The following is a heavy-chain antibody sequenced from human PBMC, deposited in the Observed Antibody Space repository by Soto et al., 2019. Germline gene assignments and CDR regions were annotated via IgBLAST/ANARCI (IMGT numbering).Heavy chain of an antibody. CDR2: IDPSDSYT. J-gene: IGHJ6*02. CDR3: ARLRSRLFSTETNYYYYGMDV. CDR1: GYSFTSYW. V-gene: IGHV5-10-1*01. Sequence: GESLKISFKGSGYSFTSYWISWVRQMPGKGLEWMGRIDPSDSYTNYSPSFQGHVTISADKSISTAYLQWSSLKASDTAMYYCARLRSRLFSTETNYYYYGMDVWGQGTTVTVSS. D-gene: IGHD6-6*01.